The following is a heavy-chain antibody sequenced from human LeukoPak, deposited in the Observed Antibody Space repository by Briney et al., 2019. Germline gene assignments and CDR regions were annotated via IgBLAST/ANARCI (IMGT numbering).Heavy chain of an antibody. Sequence: GESLKISCKGSGYNFTSYWIGWVRQMPGKGLEWMGIIYPDDSDTRYSPSFQGQVTISADKSITTAYLQWSSLKASDTAIYYCARLGAVAGTAGWYFDYWGQGTLVTVSS. V-gene: IGHV5-51*01. CDR3: ARLGAVAGTAGWYFDY. CDR1: GYNFTSYW. D-gene: IGHD6-19*01. CDR2: IYPDDSDT. J-gene: IGHJ4*02.